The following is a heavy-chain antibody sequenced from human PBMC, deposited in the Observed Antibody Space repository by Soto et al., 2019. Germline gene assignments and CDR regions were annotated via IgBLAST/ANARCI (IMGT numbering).Heavy chain of an antibody. CDR3: AKGRDGYNYSPPDY. D-gene: IGHD5-12*01. Sequence: GGSLRLSCAASGFTFDDYAMHWARQAPGKGLEWVSGISWNSGSIGYADSVKGRFTISRDNAKNSLYLQMNSLRAEDTALYYCAKGRDGYNYSPPDYWGQGTLVTVSS. V-gene: IGHV3-9*01. CDR1: GFTFDDYA. CDR2: ISWNSGSI. J-gene: IGHJ4*02.